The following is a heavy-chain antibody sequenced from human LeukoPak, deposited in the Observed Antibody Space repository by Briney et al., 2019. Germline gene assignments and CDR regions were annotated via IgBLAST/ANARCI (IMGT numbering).Heavy chain of an antibody. Sequence: SETLSLTCTVSGGSISSYYWSWIRQPPGKGLEWIGYIYYSGSTNYNPSLKSRVTISVDTSKNQFSLKLSSVTAADTAVYYCARGSGLVTAIRHPPIFDYWGQGTLVTVSS. CDR3: ARGSGLVTAIRHPPIFDY. CDR2: IYYSGST. D-gene: IGHD2-21*02. V-gene: IGHV4-59*01. J-gene: IGHJ4*02. CDR1: GGSISSYY.